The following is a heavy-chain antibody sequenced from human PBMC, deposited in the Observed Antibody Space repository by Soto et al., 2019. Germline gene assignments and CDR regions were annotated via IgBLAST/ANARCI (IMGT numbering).Heavy chain of an antibody. CDR2: IYSGGST. CDR1: GFTVSSNY. J-gene: IGHJ3*02. D-gene: IGHD4-17*01. Sequence: PGVSLGLSCAASGFTVSSNYMSWVRQAPGKGLEWVSVIYSGGSTYYADSVKGRFTISRHNSKNTLYLQMNSLRAEDTAVYYCARDYGDYRGLGAFDIWGQGTMVTVS. CDR3: ARDYGDYRGLGAFDI. V-gene: IGHV3-53*04.